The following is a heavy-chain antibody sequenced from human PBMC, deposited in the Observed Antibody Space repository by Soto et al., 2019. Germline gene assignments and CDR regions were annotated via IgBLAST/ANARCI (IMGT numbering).Heavy chain of an antibody. D-gene: IGHD2-21*01. V-gene: IGHV3-7*04. Sequence: PGGSLRLSCAASGFTFRNYWMGWVRQTPDKGLEWVANIKPDGSDKYYVDSVKGRFTISRDNAKNSLYLQMNSLRAEDTAVYHCVRGDGDRYDGHGYLGRHWGQGSLVTVSS. J-gene: IGHJ4*02. CDR3: VRGDGDRYDGHGYLGRH. CDR1: GFTFRNYW. CDR2: IKPDGSDK.